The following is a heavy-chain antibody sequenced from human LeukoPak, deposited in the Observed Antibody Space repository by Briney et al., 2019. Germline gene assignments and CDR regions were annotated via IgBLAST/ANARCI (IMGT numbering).Heavy chain of an antibody. CDR3: ASGSEWLVAHRVDY. J-gene: IGHJ4*02. CDR1: GGSISSSSYY. D-gene: IGHD6-19*01. CDR2: IYYSGST. Sequence: KPSETLSLTCTVSGGSISSSSYYWGWIRQPPGKGLEWIGSIYYSGSTYYNPSLKSRVTISVDTSKNQFSLKLSSVTAADTAVYYCASGSEWLVAHRVDYWAQGTLVTVSS. V-gene: IGHV4-39*07.